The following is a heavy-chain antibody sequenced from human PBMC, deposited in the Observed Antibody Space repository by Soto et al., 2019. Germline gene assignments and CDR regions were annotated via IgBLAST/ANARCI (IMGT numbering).Heavy chain of an antibody. V-gene: IGHV4-31*11. D-gene: IGHD3-10*01. J-gene: IGHJ5*02. CDR3: VSVRDPYYSKLVDL. CDR2: IYYTGAS. CDR1: GDSISSGVYY. Sequence: QVQLLESGPGLVRPSQTLSLTCAVSGDSISSGVYYWSWIRQHPGKGLEWISYIYYTGASNYNPSLECRLATAVDTSKYQCALELRSVTAEDTGIYCCVSVRDPYYSKLVDLWGQGTLVTVSS.